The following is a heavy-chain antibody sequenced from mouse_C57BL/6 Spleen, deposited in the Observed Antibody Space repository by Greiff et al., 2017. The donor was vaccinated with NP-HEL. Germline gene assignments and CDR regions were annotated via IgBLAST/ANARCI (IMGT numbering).Heavy chain of an antibody. Sequence: QVQLKQPGAELVKPGASVKLSCKASGYTFTSYWMHWVKQRPGQGLEWIGMIHPNSGSTNYNEKFKSKATLTVDKSSSTAYMQLSSLTSEDSAVYYCARGGVTTSGDYWGQGTTLTVSS. V-gene: IGHV1-64*01. CDR2: IHPNSGST. J-gene: IGHJ2*01. CDR3: ARGGVTTSGDY. CDR1: GYTFTSYW. D-gene: IGHD2-2*01.